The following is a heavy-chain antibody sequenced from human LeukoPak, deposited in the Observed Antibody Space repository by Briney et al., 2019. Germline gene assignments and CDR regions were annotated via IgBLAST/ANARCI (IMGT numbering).Heavy chain of an antibody. D-gene: IGHD1-26*01. Sequence: ASVKVSCKASGYTFTNYHLHWVRQAPGQGLEWMGRINPNSGGTNYAQKFQGRVTMTRDTSISTAYVELSRLRSDDTAVYYCARPGPLRGIGMSVNDYWGQGTLVTVSS. CDR1: GYTFTNYH. V-gene: IGHV1-2*06. J-gene: IGHJ4*02. CDR3: ARPGPLRGIGMSVNDY. CDR2: INPNSGGT.